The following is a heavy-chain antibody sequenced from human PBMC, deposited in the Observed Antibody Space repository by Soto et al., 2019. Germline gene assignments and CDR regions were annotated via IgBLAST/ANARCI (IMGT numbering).Heavy chain of an antibody. V-gene: IGHV1-3*01. Sequence: GASEKVSCKASGYTFTSYAMHWVRQAPGQRLEWMGWINAGNGNTKYSQKFQGRVTITRDTSASTAYMELSSLRSEDTAVYYCARAILGEVVAAYYYYYGMDVWGQGTTVTVSS. CDR1: GYTFTSYA. J-gene: IGHJ6*02. D-gene: IGHD2-15*01. CDR2: INAGNGNT. CDR3: ARAILGEVVAAYYYYYGMDV.